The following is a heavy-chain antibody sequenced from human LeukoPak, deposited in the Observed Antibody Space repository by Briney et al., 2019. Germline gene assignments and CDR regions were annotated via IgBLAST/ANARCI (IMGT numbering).Heavy chain of an antibody. CDR1: GFRFRTYA. D-gene: IGHD7-27*01. Sequence: AGGSLRLSCGTSGFRFRTYAMTWVRQAPGKGLEWVSTITDVGDRALYIDSVRGRFTIFRDDSKNTLYLQMNSLRAEDTAVHYCTKDQDFRLGSMDFWGQGTLVTVSS. J-gene: IGHJ4*02. V-gene: IGHV3-23*01. CDR2: ITDVGDRA. CDR3: TKDQDFRLGSMDF.